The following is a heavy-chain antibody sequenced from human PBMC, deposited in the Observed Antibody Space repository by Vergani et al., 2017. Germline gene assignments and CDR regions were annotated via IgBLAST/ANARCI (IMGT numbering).Heavy chain of an antibody. CDR3: AKAYGTNGVCFLGVDY. J-gene: IGHJ4*02. CDR2: ISGDGGST. D-gene: IGHD2-8*01. V-gene: IGHV3-43*02. Sequence: EVQLVESGGGVVQPGGSLRLSCAASGFTFDDYAMHWVRQAPGKGLEWVSVISGDGGSTYDADSVKGRFTISRDNSKNSLYLQMNSLRTEDTALLYCAKAYGTNGVCFLGVDYWGQGTLVTVSS. CDR1: GFTFDDYA.